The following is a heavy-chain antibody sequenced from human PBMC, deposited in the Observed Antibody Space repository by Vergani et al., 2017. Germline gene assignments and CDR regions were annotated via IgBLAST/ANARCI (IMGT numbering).Heavy chain of an antibody. CDR2: ISYDGSNK. J-gene: IGHJ4*02. Sequence: QVQLVESGGGVVQPGRSLRLSCAASGFSFSSYVMHWVRQAPGKGLEWVAVISYDGSNKYYADSVKGRFTISRDNSKNTLYLQMNSLRVEDTAVYYCARDRSLDYWGQGTLVTVSS. CDR3: ARDRSLDY. CDR1: GFSFSSYV. V-gene: IGHV3-30*04.